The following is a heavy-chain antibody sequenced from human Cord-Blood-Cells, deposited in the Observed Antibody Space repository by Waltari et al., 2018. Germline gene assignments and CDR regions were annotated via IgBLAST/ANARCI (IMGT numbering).Heavy chain of an antibody. CDR3: ARHDLETATDY. CDR1: GYSFTRYW. J-gene: IGHJ4*02. D-gene: IGHD2-15*01. Sequence: EVQLVQSGAQVKKPGESLTISCKGSGYSFTRYWIGWARQMPGKGLGWMGIIYPGDSYTRYSPSFQGQVTLSADKSISTAYLQWSSLKASDTAMYYCARHDLETATDYWGQGTLVTVSS. CDR2: IYPGDSYT. V-gene: IGHV5-51*01.